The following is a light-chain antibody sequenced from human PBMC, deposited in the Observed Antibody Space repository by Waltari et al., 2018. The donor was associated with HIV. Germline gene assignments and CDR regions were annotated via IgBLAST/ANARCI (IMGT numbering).Light chain of an antibody. Sequence: QSVLTQPPSVSGAPGQRVTISCTGTSSNIGAFYDVHWYQQLPGTAPKLLIFVNNNRPSGVPDRFSGSKSGTSASLAITGLQAEDEADYFCQSYDSSLNGWVFGGGTKLTVL. J-gene: IGLJ3*02. V-gene: IGLV1-40*01. CDR1: SSNIGAFYD. CDR3: QSYDSSLNGWV. CDR2: VNN.